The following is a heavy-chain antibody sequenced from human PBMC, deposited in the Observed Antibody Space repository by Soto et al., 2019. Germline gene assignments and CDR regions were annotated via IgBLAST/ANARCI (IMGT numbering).Heavy chain of an antibody. CDR2: INPTNGDT. CDR1: GYTFTCYY. CDR3: ARSSSWPLLNPCDY. D-gene: IGHD6-13*01. V-gene: IGHV1-2*02. Sequence: ASVKVSCKTSGYTFTCYYVHWVRQAPGQGLEWMGWINPTNGDTNYAQKLQGRVTMTTDTSASTAYMELSSLRSEDTAVYYCARSSSWPLLNPCDYWGQGTLVTVSS. J-gene: IGHJ4*02.